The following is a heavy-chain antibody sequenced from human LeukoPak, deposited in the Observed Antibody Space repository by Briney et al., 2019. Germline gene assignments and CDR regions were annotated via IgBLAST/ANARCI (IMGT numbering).Heavy chain of an antibody. J-gene: IGHJ6*03. CDR2: ISAYNGNT. CDR1: GYTFTSYG. Sequence: ASVKVSCKASGYTFTSYGIRWVRQAPGQELEWMGWISAYNGNTNYAQKLQGRVTMTTDTSTSTAYMELRSLRSDDTAVYYCARDQSREDTGMVGPRYYYYYMDVWGKGTTVTVSS. V-gene: IGHV1-18*01. D-gene: IGHD5-18*01. CDR3: ARDQSREDTGMVGPRYYYYYMDV.